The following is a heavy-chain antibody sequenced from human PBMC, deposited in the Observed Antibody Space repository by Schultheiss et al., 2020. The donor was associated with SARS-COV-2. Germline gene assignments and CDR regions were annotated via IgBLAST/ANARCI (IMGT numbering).Heavy chain of an antibody. J-gene: IGHJ6*02. CDR3: ARGPFPGYSSSSLGYFYYGMDV. CDR1: GFTFSSYL. CDR2: INSDGSST. V-gene: IGHV3-74*01. D-gene: IGHD2-15*01. Sequence: GGSLRLSCAASGFTFSSYLMHWVRQAPGKGLVWVSRINSDGSSTSYADSVKGRFTMSRDNAKNTLYLQMNSLRAEETAVYYCARGPFPGYSSSSLGYFYYGMDVWGQGTTVTVSS.